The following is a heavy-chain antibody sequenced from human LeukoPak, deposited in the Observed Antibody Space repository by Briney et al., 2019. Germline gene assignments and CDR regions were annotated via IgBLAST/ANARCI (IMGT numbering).Heavy chain of an antibody. J-gene: IGHJ4*02. CDR1: GFTFSSYS. CDR2: ISSSRSYI. Sequence: GGSLRLSCAASGFTFSSYSMNWVRQAPGKGLEWVSFISSSRSYIYYADSVKGRFTISRDNAKNSLYLQMNSLRAEDTAVYYCAKLRRGEWRGRIDSWGQGTLVTVSS. V-gene: IGHV3-21*01. D-gene: IGHD3-16*01. CDR3: AKLRRGEWRGRIDS.